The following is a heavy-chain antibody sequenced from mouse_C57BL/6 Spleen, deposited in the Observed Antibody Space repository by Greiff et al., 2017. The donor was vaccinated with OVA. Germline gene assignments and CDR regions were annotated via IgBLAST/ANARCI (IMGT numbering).Heavy chain of an antibody. D-gene: IGHD2-4*01. V-gene: IGHV1-54*01. CDR1: GYAFTNYL. J-gene: IGHJ2*01. CDR3: ARGEDYDGRDYFDY. Sequence: QVQLQQSGAELVRPGTSVKVSCKASGYAFTNYLIEWVKQRPGQGLEWIGVINPGSGGTNYNEKFKGKSTLTVDKSSSTAYMQLSSLTSEDSAVYYCARGEDYDGRDYFDYWGQGTTLTVSS. CDR2: INPGSGGT.